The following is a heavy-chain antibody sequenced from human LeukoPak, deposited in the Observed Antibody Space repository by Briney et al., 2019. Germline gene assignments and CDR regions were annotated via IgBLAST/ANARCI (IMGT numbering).Heavy chain of an antibody. J-gene: IGHJ4*02. D-gene: IGHD3-22*01. CDR1: GYTFTSYG. Sequence: ASVKVSCKASGYTFTSYGISWVRQAPGQGLEWMGWISAYNGNTNYAQKLQGRVTMTTDTSTSTAYMELRSLRSDDTAVYYCARDHDIANYYDSSGYHFDYWGQGTLVTVPS. V-gene: IGHV1-18*01. CDR2: ISAYNGNT. CDR3: ARDHDIANYYDSSGYHFDY.